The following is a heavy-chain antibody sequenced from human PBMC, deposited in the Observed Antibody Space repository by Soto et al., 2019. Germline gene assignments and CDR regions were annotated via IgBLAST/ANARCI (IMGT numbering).Heavy chain of an antibody. CDR2: ISAYNGNT. J-gene: IGHJ6*02. CDR1: GYTFTSYG. D-gene: IGHD3-3*01. V-gene: IGHV1-18*04. CDR3: ARELNFRDYDFWSGPIYYDDGMDV. Sequence: QVQLVQSGAEVKKPGASVKVSCKASGYTFTSYGISWVRQAPGQGLEWMGWISAYNGNTNYAQKLPGRVTMTTETYSSTAYMDLRSLRSDDTAVYYCARELNFRDYDFWSGPIYYDDGMDVWGQGTTVTVS.